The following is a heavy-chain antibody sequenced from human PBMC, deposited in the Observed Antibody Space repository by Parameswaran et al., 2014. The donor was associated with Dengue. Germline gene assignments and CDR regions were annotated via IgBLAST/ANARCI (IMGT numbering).Heavy chain of an antibody. CDR2: INAGNGNT. Sequence: VRQMPGKRLEWMGWINAGNGNTKYSQKFQGRVTITRDTSASTAYMELSSLRSEDTAVYYCARDMVRGVPPGSNYYYYYGMDVWGQGTTVTVSS. V-gene: IGHV1-3*01. D-gene: IGHD3-10*01. J-gene: IGHJ6*02. CDR3: ARDMVRGVPPGSNYYYYYGMDV.